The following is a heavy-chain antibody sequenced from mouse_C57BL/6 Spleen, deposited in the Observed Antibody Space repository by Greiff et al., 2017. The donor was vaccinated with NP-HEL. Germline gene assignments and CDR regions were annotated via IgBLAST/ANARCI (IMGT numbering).Heavy chain of an antibody. CDR2: IYPGSGNT. D-gene: IGHD2-10*02. CDR1: GYTFTDYY. Sequence: QVQLQQSGAELVRPGASVKLSCKASGYTFTDYYINWVKQRPGQGLEWIARIYPGSGNTYYNEKFKGKATLTAEKSSSTAYMQLSSLTSEDSAVYFCARGYGNYPYWYFDVWGTGTTVTVSS. V-gene: IGHV1-76*01. CDR3: ARGYGNYPYWYFDV. J-gene: IGHJ1*03.